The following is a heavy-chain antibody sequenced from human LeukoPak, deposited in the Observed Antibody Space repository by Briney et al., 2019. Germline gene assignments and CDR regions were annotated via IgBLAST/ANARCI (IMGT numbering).Heavy chain of an antibody. Sequence: GGSLRLSCAASGFTFSSYAMHWVRQAPGKGLEYVSAISSNGGSTYYANSVKGRFTISRDNSKNTLYLQMNSLRAEDTAVYYCAKDVNPEDYYYMDVWGKGTTVTVSS. CDR2: ISSNGGST. J-gene: IGHJ6*03. CDR1: GFTFSSYA. CDR3: AKDVNPEDYYYMDV. V-gene: IGHV3-64*01.